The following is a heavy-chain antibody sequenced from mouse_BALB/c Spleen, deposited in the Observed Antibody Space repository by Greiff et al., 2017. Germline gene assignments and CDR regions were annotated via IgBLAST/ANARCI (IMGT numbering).Heavy chain of an antibody. CDR1: GFTFSSYA. CDR3: ARHENYVSSFYAMDY. J-gene: IGHJ4*01. CDR2: ISSGGSYT. Sequence: EVKLVESGGGLVKPGGSLKLSCAASGFTFSSYAMSWVRQTPEKRLEWVATISSGGSYTYYPDSVKGRFTISRDNAKNTLYLQMSSLRSEDTAMYYCARHENYVSSFYAMDYWGQGTSVTVSS. V-gene: IGHV5-9-3*01. D-gene: IGHD1-1*01.